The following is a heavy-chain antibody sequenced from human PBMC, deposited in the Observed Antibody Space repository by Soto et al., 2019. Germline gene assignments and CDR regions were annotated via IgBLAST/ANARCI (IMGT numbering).Heavy chain of an antibody. CDR2: IYWNDVK. D-gene: IGHD6-13*01. CDR3: AHRAIYTSNWLYFDQ. J-gene: IGHJ4*02. Sequence: SGPTLVNPTQTLTLTCTFSGFSLTTSGVGVGWIRQPPGKALEWLALIYWNDVKRYSPSLKSRLTITKDTSKNQVVLTVTNMDPVDTDTYSCAHRAIYTSNWLYFDQWGQGPLATASS. CDR1: GFSLTTSGVG. V-gene: IGHV2-5*01.